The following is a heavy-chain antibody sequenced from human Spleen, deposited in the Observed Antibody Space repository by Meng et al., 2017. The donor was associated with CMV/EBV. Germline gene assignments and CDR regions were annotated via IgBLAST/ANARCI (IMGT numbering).Heavy chain of an antibody. V-gene: IGHV3-48*03. CDR2: ISHSGTTI. CDR3: ARDYAHYCGLPDAFDI. J-gene: IGHJ3*02. Sequence: GESLKISCAASGFTFSSFALTWVRQAPGKGLEWVSYISHSGTTIYYSDSIKGRFTISRDNAKNSLYLQMNSLRVEDTAVYYCARDYAHYCGLPDAFDIWGQGTMVTVSS. CDR1: GFTFSSFA. D-gene: IGHD4-23*01.